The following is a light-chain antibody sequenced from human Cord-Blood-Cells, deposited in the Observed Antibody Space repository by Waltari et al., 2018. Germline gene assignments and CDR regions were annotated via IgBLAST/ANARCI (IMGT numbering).Light chain of an antibody. J-gene: IGLJ3*02. V-gene: IGLV1-47*01. CDR1: SSNIGSNY. Sequence: QSVLTQPPSASGTPGQRVTISCSGSSSNIGSNYVYWYQQLPGMAPKVLIYRNNQRPSGVPDRFSGSKSGASASLAISGLRSEEEADYYCAAWDGSLSGRVFGGGTKLTVL. CDR2: RNN. CDR3: AAWDGSLSGRV.